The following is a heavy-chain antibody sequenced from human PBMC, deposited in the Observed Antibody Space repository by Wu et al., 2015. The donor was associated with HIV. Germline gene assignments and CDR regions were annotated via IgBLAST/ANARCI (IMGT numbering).Heavy chain of an antibody. V-gene: IGHV1-18*01. CDR2: QRLLMIT. J-gene: IGHJ3*02. CDR3: ARLTSVYDAFDI. D-gene: IGHD4-17*01. Sequence: QVQLVQSGTEVKKPGASVKVSCKASGYSFTSFGINWVRQAPGQGLEWMGVDQRLLMITQTNAQNFQDRVTMTTNASTTTAYMEVRSLTSDDTAVYYCARLTSVYDAFDIWGQGTLVTVS. CDR1: GYSFTSFG.